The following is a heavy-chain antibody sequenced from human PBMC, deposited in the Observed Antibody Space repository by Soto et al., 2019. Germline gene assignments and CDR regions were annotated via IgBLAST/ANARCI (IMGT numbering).Heavy chain of an antibody. V-gene: IGHV3-23*01. J-gene: IGHJ4*02. D-gene: IGHD3-22*01. CDR2: ISGSGGST. CDR3: AKGQYYDSSGYYFRPTFDY. Sequence: GGSLRLSCAASGFTFSSYAMSWVRQAPGKGLEWVSAISGSGGSTYYADSVKGRFTISRDNSKNTLYLQMNSLRAEDTAVYYCAKGQYYDSSGYYFRPTFDYWGQGTLVTVSS. CDR1: GFTFSSYA.